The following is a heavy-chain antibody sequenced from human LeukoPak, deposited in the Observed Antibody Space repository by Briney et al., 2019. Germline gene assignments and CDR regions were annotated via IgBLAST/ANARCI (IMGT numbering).Heavy chain of an antibody. CDR2: IYYSGST. CDR1: GGSISSSSYY. CDR3: ARTRGIAAAGTYYYYYMDV. V-gene: IGHV4-39*07. Sequence: SQTLSLTYTVSGGSISSSSYYWGWIRQPPGKGLEWIGSIYYSGSTYYNPSLKSRVTISVDTSKNQFSLKLSSVTAADTAVYYCARTRGIAAAGTYYYYYMDVWGKGTTVTVSS. J-gene: IGHJ6*03. D-gene: IGHD6-13*01.